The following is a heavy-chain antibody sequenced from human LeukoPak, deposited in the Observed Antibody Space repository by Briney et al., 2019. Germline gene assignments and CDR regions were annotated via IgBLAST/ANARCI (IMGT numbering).Heavy chain of an antibody. CDR2: INPHSGGT. D-gene: IGHD3-16*01. Sequence: ASVKVSSTASGYTFTAYYIHWVRQAPGQGLEWMGWINPHSGGTNYAQKFQGRVTLTRDTSITTAYMELSRLRYDDTAVYYCAREGREFGPHKLAGFDYWGQGTLVTVSS. CDR1: GYTFTAYY. J-gene: IGHJ4*02. V-gene: IGHV1-2*02. CDR3: AREGREFGPHKLAGFDY.